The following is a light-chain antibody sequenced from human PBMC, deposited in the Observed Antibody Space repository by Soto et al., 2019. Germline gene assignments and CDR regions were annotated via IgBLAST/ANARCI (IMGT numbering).Light chain of an antibody. Sequence: QSALTQPASVSGSPGQSITISCTGTSSAIGHYDYVSWYQQHPGKAPKLMIYHVTYRPSGVSNRYSGSKSGNAASLTISGLQADDEADDYCCSLTHSHPYVFGSGTKLTVL. J-gene: IGLJ1*01. CDR2: HVT. V-gene: IGLV2-14*03. CDR1: SSAIGHYDY. CDR3: CSLTHSHPYV.